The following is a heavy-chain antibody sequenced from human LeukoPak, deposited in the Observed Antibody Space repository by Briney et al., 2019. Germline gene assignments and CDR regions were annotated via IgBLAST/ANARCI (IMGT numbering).Heavy chain of an antibody. V-gene: IGHV4-59*01. D-gene: IGHD6-19*01. CDR3: ARDVWHSSGWYVWFDP. CDR2: IYYSGGT. Sequence: PSETLSLTCTVSGGSISSYYWSWIRQPPGKGLEWIGYIYYSGGTNYNPSLKSRVTISVDTSKNQFSLKLSSVTAADTAVYYCARDVWHSSGWYVWFDPWGQGTLVTVSS. CDR1: GGSISSYY. J-gene: IGHJ5*02.